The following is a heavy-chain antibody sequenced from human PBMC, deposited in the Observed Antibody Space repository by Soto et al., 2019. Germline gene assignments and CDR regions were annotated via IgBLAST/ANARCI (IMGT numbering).Heavy chain of an antibody. Sequence: QVQLVESGGGVVQPGRSLRLSCAASGFSFSAYAIHWVRQAPGKGLEWVALISYDETTTYYADSVKGRFTISRDNSKNMLYLQINSLRSEDTAVYYCVRARQNLVVNEYFQYWGQGTLVIVSS. J-gene: IGHJ1*01. CDR2: ISYDETTT. V-gene: IGHV3-30-3*01. D-gene: IGHD2-8*02. CDR3: VRARQNLVVNEYFQY. CDR1: GFSFSAYA.